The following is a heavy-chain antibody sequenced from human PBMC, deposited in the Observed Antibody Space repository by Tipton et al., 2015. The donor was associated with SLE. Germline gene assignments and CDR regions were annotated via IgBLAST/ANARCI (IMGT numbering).Heavy chain of an antibody. CDR3: AKDFVVVVAATNYYYYGMDV. J-gene: IGHJ6*02. D-gene: IGHD2-15*01. V-gene: IGHV3-48*01. CDR2: TTAITRI. CDR1: GFSFSGYN. Sequence: SLRLSCAASGFSFSGYNMNWVRQAPGKGLEWVSYTTAITRIYYADSVKGRFTISRDNSKNTLYLQMNSLRAEDTAVYYCAKDFVVVVAATNYYYYGMDVWGQGTTVTVSS.